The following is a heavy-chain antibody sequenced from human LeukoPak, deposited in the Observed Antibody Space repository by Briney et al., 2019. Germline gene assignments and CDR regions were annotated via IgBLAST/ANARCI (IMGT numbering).Heavy chain of an antibody. J-gene: IGHJ4*02. D-gene: IGHD3-22*01. V-gene: IGHV4-39*01. CDR3: ARQDSSGYCDY. CDR2: IYYSGST. CDR1: GGSISSSSYY. Sequence: SSETLSLTCTVSGGSISSSSYYWGWIRQPPGKGLEWIGSIYYSGSTYYNPSLKSRVTISVDTSKNQFSLKLSSVTAADTAVYYCARQDSSGYCDYWGQGTLVTVSS.